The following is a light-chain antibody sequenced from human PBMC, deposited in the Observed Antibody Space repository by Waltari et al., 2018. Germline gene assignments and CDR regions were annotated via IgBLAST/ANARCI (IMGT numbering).Light chain of an antibody. V-gene: IGLV2-23*03. CDR3: CSYARSSTFGVL. CDR1: SSDVGTFNL. J-gene: IGLJ2*01. Sequence: QSALTQPASVSGSPGQSITISCTGTSSDVGTFNLVSWYQHHPGKAPKLMIYEGSKRPSGVCNRFSAPKSGNTASLTISGLQAEDEADYYCCSYARSSTFGVLFGGGTKLTVL. CDR2: EGS.